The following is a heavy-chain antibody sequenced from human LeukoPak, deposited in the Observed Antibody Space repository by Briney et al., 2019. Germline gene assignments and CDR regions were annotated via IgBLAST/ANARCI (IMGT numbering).Heavy chain of an antibody. CDR3: AREAVTGLDAFDI. D-gene: IGHD1-1*01. J-gene: IGHJ3*02. V-gene: IGHV4-39*02. CDR1: GGSISSSSYY. CDR2: IYYSGST. Sequence: SETLSLTCTVSGGSISSSSYYWGWIRQPPGKGLEWIGSIYYSGSTYYNPSLKSRVTISVDTSKNQLSLKLSSVTAADTAVYYCAREAVTGLDAFDIWGQGTMVTVSS.